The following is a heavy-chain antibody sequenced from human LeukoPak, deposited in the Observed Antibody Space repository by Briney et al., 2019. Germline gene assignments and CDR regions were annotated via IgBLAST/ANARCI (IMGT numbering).Heavy chain of an antibody. Sequence: GGSLRLSCAASGFTFSSYEMNWVRQAPGKGLEWVSYISSSGSTIYYADSVKGRFTISRDNAKNSLYLQMNSLRAEDTAVYYCAREARSSSRGFDYWGQGTLVTVSS. CDR3: AREARSSSRGFDY. D-gene: IGHD6-6*01. J-gene: IGHJ4*02. CDR2: ISSSGSTI. CDR1: GFTFSSYE. V-gene: IGHV3-48*03.